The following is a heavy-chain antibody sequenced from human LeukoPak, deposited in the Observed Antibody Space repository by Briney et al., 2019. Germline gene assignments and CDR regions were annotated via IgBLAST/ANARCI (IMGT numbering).Heavy chain of an antibody. CDR2: IYYSGST. CDR3: ASRVGGSYLIPFDY. CDR1: GGSISSSSYY. V-gene: IGHV4-39*01. Sequence: PSETLSLTCTVSGGSISSSSYYWGWIRQPPGKGLEWIGSIYYSGSTYYNPSLKSRVTISVDTSKNQFSLKLSSVTAADTAVYYCASRVGGSYLIPFDYWGQGTLVTVSS. D-gene: IGHD1-26*01. J-gene: IGHJ4*02.